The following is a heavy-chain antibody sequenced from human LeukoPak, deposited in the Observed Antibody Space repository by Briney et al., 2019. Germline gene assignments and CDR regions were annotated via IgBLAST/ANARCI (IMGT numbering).Heavy chain of an antibody. V-gene: IGHV1-24*01. Sequence: ASVKVSCKVSGYTLTELSMHWVRQAPGKGLEWMGGFGPEDGETIYAQKFQGRVTMTEDTSTDTAYMELSSLRSEDTAVYYCATAGYSSGWYYFDYWGQGTLVTVSS. CDR2: FGPEDGET. D-gene: IGHD6-19*01. CDR1: GYTLTELS. CDR3: ATAGYSSGWYYFDY. J-gene: IGHJ4*02.